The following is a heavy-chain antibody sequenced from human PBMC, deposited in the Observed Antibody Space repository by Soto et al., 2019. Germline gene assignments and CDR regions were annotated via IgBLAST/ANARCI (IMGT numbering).Heavy chain of an antibody. D-gene: IGHD2-2*01. J-gene: IGHJ6*02. CDR1: GYTFTGYY. CDR3: ARERYQVISDGMDV. V-gene: IGHV1-2*02. Sequence: QVQLVQSGAEVKTPGASVRVSCKASGYTFTGYYIHWVREAPGQGLEWMGWINPQTGGTSYGQKFQGRVALSRDTSSNTAYLELSRLRFDDAAVYFCARERYQVISDGMDVWGQGTTVTVSS. CDR2: INPQTGGT.